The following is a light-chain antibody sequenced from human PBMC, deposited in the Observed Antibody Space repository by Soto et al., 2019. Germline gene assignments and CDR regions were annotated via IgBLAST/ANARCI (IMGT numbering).Light chain of an antibody. J-gene: IGKJ2*01. CDR2: AAS. V-gene: IGKV1-5*03. CDR1: QSISSW. CDR3: QQYNDSFRYT. Sequence: DIQMTQSPSTLSASVGDRVTITCRASQSISSWLAWYQQKPGTAPKLLIYAASTLVTGVPSRFSGSRSGTEFTLTVSSLQHDDFASYYCQQYNDSFRYTFGQGTKLEIK.